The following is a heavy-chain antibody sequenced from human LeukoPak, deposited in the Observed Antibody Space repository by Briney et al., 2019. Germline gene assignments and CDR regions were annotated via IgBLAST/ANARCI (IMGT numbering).Heavy chain of an antibody. CDR3: ARGSTYSSGWYTGFDY. J-gene: IGHJ4*02. CDR2: ITSSSSYI. CDR1: GFTFSRYS. V-gene: IGHV3-21*01. D-gene: IGHD6-19*01. Sequence: GSLRLSCAASGFTFSRYSMTWVRQAPGKRLEWVSSITSSSSYIYYADSVKGRFTISRDNAKNSLYLQMNSLRAEDTAVYYCARGSTYSSGWYTGFDYWGQGTLVTVSS.